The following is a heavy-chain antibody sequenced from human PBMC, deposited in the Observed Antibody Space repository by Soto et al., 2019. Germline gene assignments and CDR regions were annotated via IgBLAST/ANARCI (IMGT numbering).Heavy chain of an antibody. CDR2: INAGNGNT. D-gene: IGHD3-9*01. V-gene: IGHV1-3*01. Sequence: ASVKVSCKASGYTFTSYAMHWVRQAPGQRLEWMGWINAGNGNTKYSQKFQGRVTMTRNASISTAYMELSSLRSEDTAVYYCARGSAYYDILTGYGNYGMDVWGQGTTVTVSS. CDR1: GYTFTSYA. J-gene: IGHJ6*02. CDR3: ARGSAYYDILTGYGNYGMDV.